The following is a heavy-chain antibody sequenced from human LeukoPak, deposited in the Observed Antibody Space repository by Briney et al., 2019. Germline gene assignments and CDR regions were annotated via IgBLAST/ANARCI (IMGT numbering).Heavy chain of an antibody. CDR2: INPNSGGT. Sequence: ASVKVSCKASGYTFTGYYMHWVRQAPGQGLEWMGWINPNSGGTKYAEKFQGRVTMTRDTSISTAYMELSRLRSDDTAVYYCAPSDYSVYYFDYWGQGTLVTVSS. CDR3: APSDYSVYYFDY. D-gene: IGHD3-22*01. J-gene: IGHJ4*02. CDR1: GYTFTGYY. V-gene: IGHV1-2*02.